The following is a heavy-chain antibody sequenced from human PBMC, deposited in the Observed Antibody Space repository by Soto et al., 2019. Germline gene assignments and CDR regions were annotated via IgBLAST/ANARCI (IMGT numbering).Heavy chain of an antibody. V-gene: IGHV4-34*01. CDR3: ARGGGDYYYGMDV. CDR1: VGSFSGYY. CDR2: INHSGST. Sequence: SETLSLTCAVYVGSFSGYYWSWIRQPPGKGLEWIGEINHSGSTNCNPPLKSRVTISVDTSKNQLSLRLSSVTAADTAVYFCARGGGDYYYGMDVWGQGTTVTVS. D-gene: IGHD3-16*01. J-gene: IGHJ6*02.